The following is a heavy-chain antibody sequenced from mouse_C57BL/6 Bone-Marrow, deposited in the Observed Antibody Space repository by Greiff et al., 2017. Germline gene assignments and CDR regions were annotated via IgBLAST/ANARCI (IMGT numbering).Heavy chain of an antibody. D-gene: IGHD2-1*01. CDR3: ARPLYGNYLAWFAY. V-gene: IGHV1-64*01. CDR1: GYTFTSYW. J-gene: IGHJ3*01. CDR2: IHPNSGST. Sequence: VQLQQPGAELVKPGASVKLSCKASGYTFTSYWMHWVKPRPGQGLEWIGMIHPNSGSTNYNEKFKSKATLTVDKSSSTAYMQLSSLTSEDSAVYYCARPLYGNYLAWFAYWGQGTLVTVSA.